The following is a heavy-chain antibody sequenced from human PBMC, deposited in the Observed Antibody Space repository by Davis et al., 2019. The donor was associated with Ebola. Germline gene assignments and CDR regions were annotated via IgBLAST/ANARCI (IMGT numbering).Heavy chain of an antibody. Sequence: PGGSLRLSCTVSGGSISPYYWSWIRQTPGKGLDWIGYVEHHGRTEYIPSFNSRVTISVDTSKNQFFLKLSSVTAADKAIYYCARSKRCSGYSCQLEPFDYWGQGTLVTVSS. D-gene: IGHD2-15*01. V-gene: IGHV4-59*01. CDR2: VEHHGRT. J-gene: IGHJ4*02. CDR3: ARSKRCSGYSCQLEPFDY. CDR1: GGSISPYY.